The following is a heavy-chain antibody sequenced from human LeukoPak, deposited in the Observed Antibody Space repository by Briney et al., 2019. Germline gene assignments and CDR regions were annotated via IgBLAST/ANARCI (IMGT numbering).Heavy chain of an antibody. CDR3: ARHPGGQCTRTNCAGSWCDY. Sequence: GESLKISCKGSGYSFTTYWIGWVRQMPGKGLEWMGFIYPGDSDTRYSPSFQGQVTISVDKSINTAYLQWSSLRASDTAMYYCARHPGGQCTRTNCAGSWCDYWGQGTLVTVSS. V-gene: IGHV5-51*01. D-gene: IGHD2-8*01. J-gene: IGHJ4*02. CDR1: GYSFTTYW. CDR2: IYPGDSDT.